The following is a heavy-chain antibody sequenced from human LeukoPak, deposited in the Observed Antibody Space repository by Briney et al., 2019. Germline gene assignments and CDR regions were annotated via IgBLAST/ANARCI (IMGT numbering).Heavy chain of an antibody. Sequence: SETLSLTCSVSGASISGFYWSWLRQAPGKGLEWIGFLHRSASATYNPSLESRVTTSMDTSKNQFSLKLYYVTAADTAVYYCARLSIVGATGYYFDLWGQGTLVTVSS. V-gene: IGHV4-59*08. CDR2: LHRSASA. J-gene: IGHJ4*02. D-gene: IGHD1-26*01. CDR1: GASISGFY. CDR3: ARLSIVGATGYYFDL.